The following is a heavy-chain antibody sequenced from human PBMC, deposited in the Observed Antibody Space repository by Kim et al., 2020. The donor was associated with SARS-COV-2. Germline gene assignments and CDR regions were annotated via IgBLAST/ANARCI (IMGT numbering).Heavy chain of an antibody. D-gene: IGHD1-26*01. CDR3: ARDHTSVGLRDPYGDY. CDR1: GFIFSAYA. Sequence: GGSLRLSCAASGFIFSAYAFHWVRQAPGKGLEWVAVISYDGSNEDYVDSVKGRFTISRDNSKNTLYLQMNSLRPEDTAVYYCARDHTSVGLRDPYGDYWGQGTLVTVSS. J-gene: IGHJ4*02. CDR2: ISYDGSNE. V-gene: IGHV3-30*04.